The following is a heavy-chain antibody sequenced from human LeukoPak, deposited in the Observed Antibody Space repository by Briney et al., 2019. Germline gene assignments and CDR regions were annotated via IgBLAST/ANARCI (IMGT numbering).Heavy chain of an antibody. D-gene: IGHD5-18*01. V-gene: IGHV3-21*01. CDR2: ISSSGSYI. J-gene: IGHJ4*02. CDR1: GFTFSSYS. CDR3: ARDRPSRRPGMVGEY. Sequence: GGSLRLSCAASGFTFSSYSMNWVRQAPGKGLEWVSSISSSGSYIYYADSVKGRFTISRDNAKNSLYLQMNSLRAEDTAIYYCARDRPSRRPGMVGEYWGQGTLVTVSS.